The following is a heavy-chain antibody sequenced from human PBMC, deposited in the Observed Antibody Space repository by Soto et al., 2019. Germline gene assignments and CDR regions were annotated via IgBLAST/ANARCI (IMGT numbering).Heavy chain of an antibody. D-gene: IGHD2-21*01. Sequence: GGSLRLSCAASGFTFSSYVMSWVRQAPGRGLEWVSTISDSGGDTHHADSVKGRFTISRDNSKNTLFLQMNSLRAEDTAVYYCAKNGFTGPYWGCFDSWGKGPLVPASP. CDR1: GFTFSSYV. CDR2: ISDSGGDT. CDR3: AKNGFTGPYWGCFDS. J-gene: IGHJ4*02. V-gene: IGHV3-23*01.